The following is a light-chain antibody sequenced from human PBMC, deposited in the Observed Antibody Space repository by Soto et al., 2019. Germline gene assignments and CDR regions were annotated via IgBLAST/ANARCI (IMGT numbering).Light chain of an antibody. Sequence: EIVLTQSPGTLSLSPGDRATLSCRASQSVSSNSLAWYQQKAGQAPRLLIYVASIRATGIPDRFSGSGSGTDYTLTISRLEPEDFAVYYFQQYGSSPRTFGQGTKVEIK. CDR1: QSVSSNS. J-gene: IGKJ1*01. CDR2: VAS. V-gene: IGKV3-20*01. CDR3: QQYGSSPRT.